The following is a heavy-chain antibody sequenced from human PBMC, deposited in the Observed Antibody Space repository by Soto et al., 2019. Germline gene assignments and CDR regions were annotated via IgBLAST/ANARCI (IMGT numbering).Heavy chain of an antibody. J-gene: IGHJ6*02. D-gene: IGHD2-2*01. CDR1: GGTFSSYT. V-gene: IGHV1-69*08. Sequence: QVQLVQSGAEVKKPGSSVKVSCKASGGTFSSYTISWVRQAPGQGLEWMGRIIPILGIANYAQKFQGRVTITADKSTSTAHMERSSLRSEDTAVYYCARDLVVVPAARNYHYGMDVWGQGTTVTVSS. CDR2: IIPILGIA. CDR3: ARDLVVVPAARNYHYGMDV.